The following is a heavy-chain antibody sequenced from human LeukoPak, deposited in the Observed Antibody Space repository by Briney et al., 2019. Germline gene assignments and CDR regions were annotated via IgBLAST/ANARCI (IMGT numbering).Heavy chain of an antibody. CDR2: INPNSGGT. D-gene: IGHD6-13*01. V-gene: IGHV1-2*02. CDR3: AREGIAAAGTVYYYYMDV. Sequence: ASVKVSCKASGGTFSSYAISWVRQAPGQGLEWMGWINPNSGGTNYAQKFQGRVTMTRDTSISTAYMELSRLRSDDTAVYYCAREGIAAAGTVYYYYMDVWGKGTTVTVSS. J-gene: IGHJ6*03. CDR1: GGTFSSYA.